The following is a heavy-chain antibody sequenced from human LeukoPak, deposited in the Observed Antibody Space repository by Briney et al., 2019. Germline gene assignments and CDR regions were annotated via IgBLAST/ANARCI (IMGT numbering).Heavy chain of an antibody. CDR3: ARESTTGATGDY. CDR1: GFTFSDYY. J-gene: IGHJ4*02. V-gene: IGHV3-11*04. CDR2: ISSSGNTI. Sequence: SGGSLRLSCAASGFTFSDYYMSWIRQAPGKGLEWVSYISSSGNTIYYADSVKGRFTISRDNAKNSLYLQMNSLRAEDTAVYFCARESTTGATGDYWGQGTLVTVSS. D-gene: IGHD1-1*01.